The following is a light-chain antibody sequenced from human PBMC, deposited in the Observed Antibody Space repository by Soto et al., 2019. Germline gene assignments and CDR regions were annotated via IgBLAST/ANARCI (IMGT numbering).Light chain of an antibody. CDR1: SSDVGGYNY. Sequence: QSALTQPASVSGSRGQSITSSCTGTSSDVGGYNYVSWYQQHPGKARKLMIYDVSNRPSGVSNRFSGSKSGNTASLTISGLQAEDEADYYCSSYTSSSTVVFGGGTKLTVL. CDR3: SSYTSSSTVV. J-gene: IGLJ2*01. CDR2: DVS. V-gene: IGLV2-14*01.